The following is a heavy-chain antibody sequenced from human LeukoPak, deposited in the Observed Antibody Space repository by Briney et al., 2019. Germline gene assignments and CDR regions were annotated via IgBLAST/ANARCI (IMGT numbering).Heavy chain of an antibody. V-gene: IGHV4-39*01. D-gene: IGHD1-26*01. CDR3: ATLGLLRGAGFNLATHFDF. J-gene: IGHJ4*02. Sequence: KPSETLSLTCTVSGVSISNNYYYWAWIRQPPGKGLEMIGYVHYTGSTFYNSSLKSRVTISADTSQNQFSLSLTSVTAADTAVYYCATLGLLRGAGFNLATHFDFWGQGTLVTVSS. CDR2: VHYTGST. CDR1: GVSISNNYYY.